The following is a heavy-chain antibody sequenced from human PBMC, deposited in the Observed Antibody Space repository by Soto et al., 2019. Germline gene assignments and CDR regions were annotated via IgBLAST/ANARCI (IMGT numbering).Heavy chain of an antibody. V-gene: IGHV1-69*13. Sequence: GASVTVSCKASGGTFSSYAISWVRQAPGQGLEWMGGIIPIFGTANYAQKFQGRVTITADESTSTAYMELSSLRSEDTAVYYCARGAGGYDSRVYYYYGMDVWGQGTTVTVSS. CDR3: ARGAGGYDSRVYYYYGMDV. J-gene: IGHJ6*02. CDR1: GGTFSSYA. CDR2: IIPIFGTA. D-gene: IGHD5-12*01.